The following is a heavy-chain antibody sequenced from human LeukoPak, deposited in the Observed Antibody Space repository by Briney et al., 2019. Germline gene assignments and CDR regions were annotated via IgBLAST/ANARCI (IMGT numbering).Heavy chain of an antibody. J-gene: IGHJ3*02. Sequence: GGSLRLSCAASGFTFSSYAMSWARQAPGKGLEWVSAISGSGGSTYYADSVKGRFTISRDNSKNTLYLQMNSLRAEDTAVYYCAKCGAAYDAFDIWGQGTMVTVSS. CDR3: AKCGAAYDAFDI. CDR2: ISGSGGST. D-gene: IGHD2-15*01. CDR1: GFTFSSYA. V-gene: IGHV3-23*01.